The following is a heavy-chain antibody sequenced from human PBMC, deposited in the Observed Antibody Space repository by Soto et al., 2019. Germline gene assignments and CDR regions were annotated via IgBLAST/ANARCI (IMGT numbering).Heavy chain of an antibody. CDR3: LRRSANYRDLHDY. CDR1: GGSISSGDYY. J-gene: IGHJ4*02. D-gene: IGHD4-4*01. Sequence: SETLSLTCTVSGGSISSGDYYWSWIRQPPGKGLEWIGYIYYSGSTYYTPSLRSRVTISVDTSKNQFSLKLSSVTAADTAVYYFLRRSANYRDLHDYSAQGSL. V-gene: IGHV4-30-4*01. CDR2: IYYSGST.